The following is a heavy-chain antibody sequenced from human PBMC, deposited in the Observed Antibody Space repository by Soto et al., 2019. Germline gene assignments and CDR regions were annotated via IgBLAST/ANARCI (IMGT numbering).Heavy chain of an antibody. J-gene: IGHJ4*02. D-gene: IGHD7-27*01. CDR2: VFHTGNT. Sequence: PSETLSLTCAVSGDSISSSVWWTWVRQPPGKRLEWIGEVFHTGNTNYNPSLKSRVTMSVDKSTNEFSLKVTSVTAADTAIYYCARKAWVRFDYWGQGALVTVSS. CDR3: ARKAWVRFDY. CDR1: GDSISSSVW. V-gene: IGHV4-4*02.